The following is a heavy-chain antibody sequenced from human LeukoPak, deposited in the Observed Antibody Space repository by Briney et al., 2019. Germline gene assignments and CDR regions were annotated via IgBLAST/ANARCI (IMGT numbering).Heavy chain of an antibody. Sequence: GESLKISCKGSGYSFTSYWIGWVRQMPGKGLEWMGIIYPGDSDTRYSPSFQGQVTISADKSISTAYLQWSSLKASGTAMYYRARQSHDILTGPPTGYWGQGTLVTVSS. V-gene: IGHV5-51*01. D-gene: IGHD3-9*01. CDR2: IYPGDSDT. CDR1: GYSFTSYW. J-gene: IGHJ4*02. CDR3: ARQSHDILTGPPTGY.